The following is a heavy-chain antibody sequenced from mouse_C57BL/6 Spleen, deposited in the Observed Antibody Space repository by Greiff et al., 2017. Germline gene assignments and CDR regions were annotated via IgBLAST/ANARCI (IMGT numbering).Heavy chain of an antibody. CDR3: ASGSYYYFDY. V-gene: IGHV1-82*01. CDR2: IYPGDGDT. J-gene: IGHJ2*01. CDR1: GYAFSSSW. Sequence: VQLQQSGPELVKPGASVKISCKASGYAFSSSWMNWVKQRPGKGLEWIGRIYPGDGDTNYNGKFKGKATLTADKSSSTAYMQLSSLTSEDSAVYFCASGSYYYFDYWGQGTTLTVSS. D-gene: IGHD6-1*01.